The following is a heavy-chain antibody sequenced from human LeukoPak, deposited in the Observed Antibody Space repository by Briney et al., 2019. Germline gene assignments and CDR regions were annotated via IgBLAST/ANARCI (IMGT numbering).Heavy chain of an antibody. CDR2: VNPTSGGT. CDR3: ARVYYYYDSSGILTLYFDY. D-gene: IGHD3-22*01. V-gene: IGHV1-2*02. Sequence: GASVKVSCKTSGHTFPSYYMHWVRQAPGQGLEWMGWVNPTSGGTNYAQKFQGRVTMTRDTSISTAYMELSRLRSDDTAVYYCARVYYYYDSSGILTLYFDYWGQGTLVTVSS. CDR1: GHTFPSYY. J-gene: IGHJ4*02.